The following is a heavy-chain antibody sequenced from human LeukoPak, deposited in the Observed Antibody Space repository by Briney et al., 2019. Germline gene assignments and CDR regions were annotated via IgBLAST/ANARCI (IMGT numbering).Heavy chain of an antibody. CDR3: ARETGGYPNFDY. Sequence: SETLSLTCTVSGGSISSGSYYWSWIRQPAGKGLEWIGRIYTSGSTNYNPSLKSRVTISVDTSKNQFSLKLSSVTAADTAVYYCARETGGYPNFDYWGQGTLVTVSS. V-gene: IGHV4-61*02. D-gene: IGHD3-22*01. CDR1: GGSISSGSYY. CDR2: IYTSGST. J-gene: IGHJ4*02.